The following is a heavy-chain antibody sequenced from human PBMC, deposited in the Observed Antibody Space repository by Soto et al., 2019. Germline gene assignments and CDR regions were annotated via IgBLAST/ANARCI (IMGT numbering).Heavy chain of an antibody. Sequence: SENLFLTCTVSGGSISSSSYFWGWVRQPPGKGLEWIGSIYYSGSTYYNPSLKSRVTISVDTSKNQFSLKLSSVTAADTAVYYCARHSSSSYYYYGMDVWGQGTTVTVSS. CDR1: GGSISSSSYF. CDR2: IYYSGST. D-gene: IGHD6-6*01. CDR3: ARHSSSSYYYYGMDV. J-gene: IGHJ6*02. V-gene: IGHV4-39*01.